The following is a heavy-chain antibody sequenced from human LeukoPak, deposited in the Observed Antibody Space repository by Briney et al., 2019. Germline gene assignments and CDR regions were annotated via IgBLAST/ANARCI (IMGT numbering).Heavy chain of an antibody. CDR2: ISGSGGNT. J-gene: IGHJ5*02. D-gene: IGHD2-2*01. CDR3: ATGKAHIVVVPAAMSS. CDR1: GFTFSSYA. V-gene: IGHV3-23*01. Sequence: PGGSLRLSCAASGFTFSSYAMSWVRQAPGKGLEWVSTISGSGGNTYYADSVTGRFTVSRDNSKNTLYLQMNSLRAEDTAVYFCATGKAHIVVVPAAMSSWGQGTLVTVSS.